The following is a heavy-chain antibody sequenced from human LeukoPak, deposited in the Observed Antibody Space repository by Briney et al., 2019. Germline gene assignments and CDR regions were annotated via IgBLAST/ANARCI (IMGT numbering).Heavy chain of an antibody. CDR2: IYYSGST. Sequence: SETLSLTCTVSGGSISSYYWSWIRLPPGKGLEWIGYIYYSGSTNYNPSLKSRVTISVDTSKNQFSLKLSSVTAADTAVYYCARAHPHFDYWGQGTLVTVSS. CDR1: GGSISSYY. CDR3: ARAHPHFDY. J-gene: IGHJ4*02. V-gene: IGHV4-59*01.